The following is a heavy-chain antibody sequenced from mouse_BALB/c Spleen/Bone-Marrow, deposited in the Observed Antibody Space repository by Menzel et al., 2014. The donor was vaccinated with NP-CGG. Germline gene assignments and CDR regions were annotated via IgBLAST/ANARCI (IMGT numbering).Heavy chain of an antibody. V-gene: IGHV1-54*01. CDR2: INPGSGGT. CDR1: GYAFTNYL. CDR3: ARWDYAMDY. J-gene: IGHJ4*01. Sequence: QVQLQQPGAELVRPGTSVKVSCKASGYAFTNYLTEWVKQRPGQGLEWIGVINPGSGGTNYNEKFKGKATLTADKSSSTAYMQLSSLTSDDSAVYFCARWDYAMDYWGQGTSVTVSS.